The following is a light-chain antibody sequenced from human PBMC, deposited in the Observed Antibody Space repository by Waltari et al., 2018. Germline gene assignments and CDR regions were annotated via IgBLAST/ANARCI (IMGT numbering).Light chain of an antibody. CDR3: QKYGTLPAT. V-gene: IGKV3-20*01. CDR2: GAA. J-gene: IGKJ1*01. CDR1: MRMSRW. Sequence: SSRASMRMSRWLAWYQQNTGQPPSLLIDGAARRANGIPDRFSGRGSGTDFSLTISRLEPEDSAVYYCQKYGTLPATFGQGTKVEVK.